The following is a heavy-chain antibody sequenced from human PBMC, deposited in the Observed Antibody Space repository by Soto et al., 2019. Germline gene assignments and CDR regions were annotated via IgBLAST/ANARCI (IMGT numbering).Heavy chain of an antibody. CDR2: ISYDGSNK. D-gene: IGHD3-10*01. CDR1: GFTFRTYG. CDR3: AKDRLLLFGELLSPPTRTRYGMEV. Sequence: QVQLVESGGGVVQPGRSLRLSCAASGFTFRTYGMHWVRQAPGKGLEWGAVISYDGSNKYYADSVKGRFTISRDNSKNTLYLQMNSLRAEDTAVYYCAKDRLLLFGELLSPPTRTRYGMEVWCQGTTVTVSS. J-gene: IGHJ6*02. V-gene: IGHV3-30*18.